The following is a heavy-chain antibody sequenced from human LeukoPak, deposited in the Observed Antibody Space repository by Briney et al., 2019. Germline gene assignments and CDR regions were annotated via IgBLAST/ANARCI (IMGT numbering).Heavy chain of an antibody. CDR1: GGSIGTYY. CDR2: IYYSGST. D-gene: IGHD6-13*01. CDR3: ARVGEQLASGFDP. V-gene: IGHV4-59*12. J-gene: IGHJ5*02. Sequence: PSETLSLTCTVSGGSIGTYYWSWIRQPPGKGLEWIGYIYYSGSTNYDPSLKGRVTMSVDTSKNQFSLKLSSVTAADTAVYYCARVGEQLASGFDPWGQGTLVTVSS.